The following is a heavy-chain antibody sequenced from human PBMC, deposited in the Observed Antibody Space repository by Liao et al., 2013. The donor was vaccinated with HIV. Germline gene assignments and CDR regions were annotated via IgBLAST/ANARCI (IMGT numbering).Heavy chain of an antibody. Sequence: QVQLQESGPGLVKPSETLSLTCPVSGASISSYYWSWIRQPPGKGLEWIGYIYYSGSTNYNPSLKSRVTISVDTSKNQFSLKLSSVTAADTAVYYCARGGRQLWEDDAFDIWGQGTMVTVSS. V-gene: IGHV4-59*01. CDR2: IYYSGST. D-gene: IGHD5-18*01. J-gene: IGHJ3*02. CDR3: ARGGRQLWEDDAFDI. CDR1: GASISSYY.